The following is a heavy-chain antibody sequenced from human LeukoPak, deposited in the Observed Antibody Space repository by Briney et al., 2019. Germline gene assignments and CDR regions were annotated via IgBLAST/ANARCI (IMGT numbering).Heavy chain of an antibody. D-gene: IGHD3-10*01. Sequence: SETLSLTCTVSGGSISSYYWSWIRQPPGKGLEWIGYIYYSGSTNYNPSLKSRVTISVDTSKNQFSLKLSSVTAADTAVYYCARHGSGSYYSYYYYYGMDVWGQGTTVTVSS. CDR3: ARHGSGSYYSYYYYYGMDV. V-gene: IGHV4-59*01. CDR1: GGSISSYY. J-gene: IGHJ6*02. CDR2: IYYSGST.